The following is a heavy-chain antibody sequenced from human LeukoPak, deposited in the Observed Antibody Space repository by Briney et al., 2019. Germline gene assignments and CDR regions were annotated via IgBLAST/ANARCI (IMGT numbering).Heavy chain of an antibody. CDR1: GYTFTSYD. CDR2: MNPNSGNT. V-gene: IGHV1-8*01. J-gene: IGHJ5*02. Sequence: GASVKVSCKASGYTFTSYDINWVRQATGQGLEWMGWMNPNSGNTGYAQKFQGRVTMTRNTSISTAYMELSSLRSEDTAVYYCATDPYSSSWYGGVAPVWFDPWGQGTLVTVSS. CDR3: ATDPYSSSWYGGVAPVWFDP. D-gene: IGHD6-13*01.